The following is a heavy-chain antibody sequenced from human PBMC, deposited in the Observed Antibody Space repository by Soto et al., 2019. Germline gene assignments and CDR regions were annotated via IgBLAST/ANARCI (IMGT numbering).Heavy chain of an antibody. J-gene: IGHJ6*03. Sequence: SETLCLTCTVSGGSISSSSYYWGWIRQPPGKGLEWIGSIYYSGSTYYNPSLKSRVTISVDTSKNQFSLKLSSVTAADTAVYYCARELWFGELSFYYYYYYMDVWGKGTTVTVSS. CDR2: IYYSGST. D-gene: IGHD3-10*01. CDR3: ARELWFGELSFYYYYYYMDV. CDR1: GGSISSSSYY. V-gene: IGHV4-39*02.